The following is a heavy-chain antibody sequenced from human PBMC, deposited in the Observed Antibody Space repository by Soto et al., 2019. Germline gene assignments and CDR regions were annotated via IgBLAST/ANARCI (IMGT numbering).Heavy chain of an antibody. V-gene: IGHV1-8*01. Sequence: ASVKVSCKASGYTFTSYDINWVRQATGQGLEWMGWMNPNSGNTGYAQKFQGRVTMTRNTSISTAYMELSSLRSEDTAVYYCARGPGYDILTGYSYYYYYMDVWGKGTTVTVSS. CDR3: ARGPGYDILTGYSYYYYYMDV. CDR1: GYTFTSYD. J-gene: IGHJ6*03. D-gene: IGHD3-9*01. CDR2: MNPNSGNT.